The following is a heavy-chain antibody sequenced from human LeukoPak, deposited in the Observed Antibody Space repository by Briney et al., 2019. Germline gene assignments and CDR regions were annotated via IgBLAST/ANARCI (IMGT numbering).Heavy chain of an antibody. CDR1: GFTFSGYW. CDR2: IRSDGSIT. J-gene: IGHJ4*02. CDR3: VKGGFGY. V-gene: IGHV3-74*01. Sequence: GGSLRLSCAASGFTFSGYWMHWVRQAPGKGLAWVSVIRSDGSITTYADSVKGRFTISRDTAKNTLYLQMNSLRDEDTAMYYCVKGGFGYWGQGTLVTVSS.